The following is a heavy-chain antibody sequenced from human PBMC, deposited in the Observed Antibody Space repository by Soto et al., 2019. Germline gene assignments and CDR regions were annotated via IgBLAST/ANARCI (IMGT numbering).Heavy chain of an antibody. V-gene: IGHV3-23*01. Sequence: GGSLRLSCAASGFTFSSYAMSWVRQAPGKGLEWVSAISGSGGSTYYADSVKGRFTISRDNSKNTLYLQMNSLRAEDTAVYYCAKGPSPYYDSSGYYPNWGQGTLVTVSS. CDR3: AKGPSPYYDSSGYYPN. CDR1: GFTFSSYA. J-gene: IGHJ4*02. D-gene: IGHD3-22*01. CDR2: ISGSGGST.